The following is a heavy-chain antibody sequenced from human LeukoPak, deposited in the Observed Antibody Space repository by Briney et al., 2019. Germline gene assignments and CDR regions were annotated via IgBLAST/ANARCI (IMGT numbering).Heavy chain of an antibody. CDR3: ARDASGYEYSWFDH. CDR2: IYASGST. V-gene: IGHV4-4*07. J-gene: IGHJ5*02. CDR1: GGSISSYA. Sequence: SETLSLTCAVSGGSISSYALSWIRQAAGRGLEWIGRIYASGSTNYNPSLKSRVTMSVDTSKNQFSLKLSSVTAADTAVYSCARDASGYEYSWFDHWGQGTLVTVSS. D-gene: IGHD5-12*01.